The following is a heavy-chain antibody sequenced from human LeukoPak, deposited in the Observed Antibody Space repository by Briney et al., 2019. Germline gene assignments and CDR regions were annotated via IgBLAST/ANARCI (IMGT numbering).Heavy chain of an antibody. CDR3: ARDASSWSGWFDP. J-gene: IGHJ5*02. CDR1: GVSTTNGIYY. D-gene: IGHD6-13*01. V-gene: IGHV4-61*01. CDR2: IYYSGST. Sequence: SETLSLTCTVSGVSTTNGIYYWAWIRQPPGKGLEWIGYIYYSGSTNYNPSLKSRVTMSVDTSKNQFSLKLSSVTAADTAVYFCARDASSWSGWFDPWGQGTLVTVSS.